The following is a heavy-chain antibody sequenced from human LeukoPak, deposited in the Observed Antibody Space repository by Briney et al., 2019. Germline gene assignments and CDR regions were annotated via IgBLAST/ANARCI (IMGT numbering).Heavy chain of an antibody. V-gene: IGHV3-21*04. J-gene: IGHJ2*01. CDR2: ITSSTSYI. CDR3: AKLEGYCSSSTCHGNWYFDR. CDR1: GFTFSSYS. D-gene: IGHD2-2*01. Sequence: GGSLRLSCTASGFTFSSYSMNWVRQAPGKGLEWVSCITSSTSYIYYADSVKGRFTISRDNSKNTLYLQMNSLRAEDTALYYCAKLEGYCSSSTCHGNWYFDRWGRGTLVTDSS.